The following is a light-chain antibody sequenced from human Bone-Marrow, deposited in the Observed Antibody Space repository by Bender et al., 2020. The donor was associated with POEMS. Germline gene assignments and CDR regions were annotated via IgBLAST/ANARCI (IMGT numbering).Light chain of an antibody. Sequence: QSALTQPPSASGSPGQSVTISCTGTSSDVGGYNYVSWYQQHPGRAPKLMIYDVSDRPSGVSNRFSGSKSGNTASLTISGLQADDEAEYWCSSFTSSSSHVLFGGGTKLTVL. CDR2: DVS. CDR1: SSDVGGYNY. J-gene: IGLJ2*01. CDR3: SSFTSSSSHVL. V-gene: IGLV2-14*01.